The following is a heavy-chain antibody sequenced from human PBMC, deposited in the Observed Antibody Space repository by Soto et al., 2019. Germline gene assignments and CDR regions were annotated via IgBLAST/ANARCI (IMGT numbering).Heavy chain of an antibody. CDR1: GGSFSGYY. V-gene: IGHV4-34*01. CDR3: ARGLRNCSGGSCYSQGAYAFDI. CDR2: INHSGST. J-gene: IGHJ3*02. D-gene: IGHD2-15*01. Sequence: ASETLSLTCAVYGGSFSGYYWSWIRQPPGKGLEWIGEINHSGSTNYNPSLKSRVTISVDTSKNQFSLKLSSVTAADTAVYYCARGLRNCSGGSCYSQGAYAFDIWGQGTMVTVSS.